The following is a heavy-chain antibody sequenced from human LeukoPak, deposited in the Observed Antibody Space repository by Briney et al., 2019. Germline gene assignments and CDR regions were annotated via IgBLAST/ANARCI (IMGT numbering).Heavy chain of an antibody. D-gene: IGHD6-6*01. V-gene: IGHV3-9*01. CDR2: ISWNSGSI. J-gene: IGHJ4*02. CDR3: AKLSIAARPGDY. CDR1: GFTFDDYA. Sequence: GGSLRLSCAASGFTFDDYAMHWVRQAPGTGLEWVSGISWNSGSIGYADSVKGRFTISRDNSKNTLYLQMNSLRAEDTAVYYCAKLSIAARPGDYWGQGTLVTVSS.